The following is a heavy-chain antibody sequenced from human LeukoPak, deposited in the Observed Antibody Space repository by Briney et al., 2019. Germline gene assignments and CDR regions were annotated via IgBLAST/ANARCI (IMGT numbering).Heavy chain of an antibody. CDR2: INHSGST. CDR1: GGSFSGYY. V-gene: IGHV4-34*01. CDR3: ARTDQRGRPFDY. D-gene: IGHD2-2*01. J-gene: IGHJ4*02. Sequence: PSETLSLTCAVYGGSFSGYYWSWIRQPPGKGLEWIGEINHSGSTNYNPSLKSRVTISVDTSKNQFSLKLSSETAADTAVYYCARTDQRGRPFDYWGQGTLVTVSS.